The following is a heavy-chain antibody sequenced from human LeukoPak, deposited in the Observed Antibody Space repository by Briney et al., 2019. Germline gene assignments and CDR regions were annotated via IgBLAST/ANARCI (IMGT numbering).Heavy chain of an antibody. V-gene: IGHV3-21*01. Sequence: NPGGSLRLSCAASGFTFSSYSMNWVRQAPGKGLEWVSSISSSSSYIYYADSVKGRFTISRDNAKNSLYLQMNSLRAEDTAVYYCARDNGPYDFWSGDPVPWGQGTLVTVSS. CDR3: ARDNGPYDFWSGDPVP. CDR2: ISSSSSYI. CDR1: GFTFSSYS. J-gene: IGHJ5*02. D-gene: IGHD3-3*01.